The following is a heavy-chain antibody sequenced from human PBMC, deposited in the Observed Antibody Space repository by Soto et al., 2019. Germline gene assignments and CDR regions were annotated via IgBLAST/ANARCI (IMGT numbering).Heavy chain of an antibody. CDR3: GGKNYDSSGYFDY. CDR1: GASISSYY. CDR2: MYYSGST. D-gene: IGHD3-22*01. J-gene: IGHJ4*02. Sequence: ETLSLTCAVSGASISSYYWSWIRQPPGKGLEWIGYMYYSGSTNYNPSLKSRVTISVDTSKNQFSLKLSSVTAADTAAYYCGGKNYDSSGYFDYWGQGTLVTVYS. V-gene: IGHV4-59*01.